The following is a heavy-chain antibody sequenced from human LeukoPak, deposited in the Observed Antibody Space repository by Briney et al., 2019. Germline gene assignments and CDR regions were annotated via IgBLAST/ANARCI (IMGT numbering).Heavy chain of an antibody. CDR2: IRSKTDGGTT. CDR3: TTDPPGFGYCSGGSCSSDNWFDP. V-gene: IGHV3-15*01. D-gene: IGHD2-15*01. CDR1: GFAFSHAW. Sequence: GGSLRLSCAASGFAFSHAWMSWVRQAPGKGLEWVGLIRSKTDGGTTDYAAPVKGRFTISRDDSKNTLYLQMNSLKTEDTAVYYCTTDPPGFGYCSGGSCSSDNWFDPWGQGTLVTVSS. J-gene: IGHJ5*02.